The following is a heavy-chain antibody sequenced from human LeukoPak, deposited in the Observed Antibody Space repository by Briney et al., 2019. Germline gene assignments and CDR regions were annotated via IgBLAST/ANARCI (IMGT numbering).Heavy chain of an antibody. CDR2: ISGSGATT. CDR1: GFTFSSFP. V-gene: IGHV3-23*01. CDR3: AKESYGSGTWGS. J-gene: IGHJ4*02. D-gene: IGHD3-10*01. Sequence: AGGSLRLSCAASGFTFSSFPMSCVRQAPGEGLEWVSAISGSGATTCYADSVKGRFTLLRDNSKNTLYLEMNRLGGGDTGVYYCAKESYGSGTWGSWGQGTLVTVS.